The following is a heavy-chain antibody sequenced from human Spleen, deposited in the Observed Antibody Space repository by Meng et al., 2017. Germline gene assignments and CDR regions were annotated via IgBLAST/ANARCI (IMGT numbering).Heavy chain of an antibody. CDR2: IYYTGST. D-gene: IGHD6-19*01. J-gene: IGHJ5*02. V-gene: IGHV4-39*01. Sequence: QLQLQESGPGLGKPSETLPLTCTVSGGSISSSSYHWGWIRQPPGKGLEWIGSIYYTGSTYYSPSLKSRVTISVDTSKNQFSLKLTSVTAADTAVYYCVRSSGWVRTGFDPWGQGTLVTVSS. CDR1: GGSISSSSYH. CDR3: VRSSGWVRTGFDP.